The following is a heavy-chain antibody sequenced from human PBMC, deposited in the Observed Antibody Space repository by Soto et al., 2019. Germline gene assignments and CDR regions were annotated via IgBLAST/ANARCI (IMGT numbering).Heavy chain of an antibody. J-gene: IGHJ3*02. V-gene: IGHV4-31*03. D-gene: IGHD3-22*01. CDR2: IYYSGST. CDR1: CGNISSGGYC. Sequence: SETLSLPSTVSCGNISSGGYCWSRIREHPGKGLEWIGYIYYSGSTYYNPSLKSRVTISVDTSKNHFSLKLSSVTAADTAVYYCARDLNYDSSGYPDAFDIWGQGTMVTVSS. CDR3: ARDLNYDSSGYPDAFDI.